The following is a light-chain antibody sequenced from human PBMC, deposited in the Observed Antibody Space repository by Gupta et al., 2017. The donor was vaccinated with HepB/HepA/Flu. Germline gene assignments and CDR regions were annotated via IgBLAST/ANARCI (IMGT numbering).Light chain of an antibody. CDR1: SGSVSTSYY. CDR3: ALYMGSGIWV. Sequence: QTVVTQEPSFSVSPGGTVTLTCGLSSGSVSTSYYPSWYQQTPGQAPRTLIYSTNSRSSGVPDRFSGSILGNEAALTITGAQADDEADYYCALYMGSGIWVFGGGTKLTVL. V-gene: IGLV8-61*01. CDR2: STN. J-gene: IGLJ3*02.